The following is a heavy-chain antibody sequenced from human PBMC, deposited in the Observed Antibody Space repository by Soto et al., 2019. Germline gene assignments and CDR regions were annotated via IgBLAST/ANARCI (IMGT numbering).Heavy chain of an antibody. Sequence: QVQLQQWGAGLLKPSETLPLTCAVYGGSFSGYYWTWIRQPPGTGLEWSGEINHSGSTNYNPSLKSRVTISVDTSKTQFSLKLTSVTAADTAVYYCARDKITGLFDYWGQGTLVTVSS. V-gene: IGHV4-34*01. D-gene: IGHD2-8*02. J-gene: IGHJ4*02. CDR3: ARDKITGLFDY. CDR2: INHSGST. CDR1: GGSFSGYY.